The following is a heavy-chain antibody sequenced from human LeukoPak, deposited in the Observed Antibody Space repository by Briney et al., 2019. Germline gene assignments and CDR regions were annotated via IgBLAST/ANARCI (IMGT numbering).Heavy chain of an antibody. CDR1: GGSISSYY. D-gene: IGHD3-22*01. J-gene: IGHJ6*02. Sequence: PSETLSLTCTVSGGSISSYYWSWIRQPPGKGLEWIGYIYYSGSTNYNPSLKSRVTISVDTSKNQFSLKLSSVTAADTAVYYCARAGGYYYDSIGARDSLDYYYYGMDVWGQGTTVTVSS. CDR3: ARAGGYYYDSIGARDSLDYYYYGMDV. V-gene: IGHV4-59*01. CDR2: IYYSGST.